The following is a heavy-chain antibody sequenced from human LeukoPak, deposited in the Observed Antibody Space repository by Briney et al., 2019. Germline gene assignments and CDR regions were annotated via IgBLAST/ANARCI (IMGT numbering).Heavy chain of an antibody. CDR3: ARAPGYCTNGVCYNGGYYMDV. J-gene: IGHJ6*03. Sequence: GGSLRLSCAAPGFTFSSYSMNWVRQAPGKGLEWVSSISSSSSYIYYADSVKGRFTISRDNAKNSLYLQMNSLRAEDTAVYYCARAPGYCTNGVCYNGGYYMDVWGKGTTVTVSS. CDR1: GFTFSSYS. D-gene: IGHD2-8*01. V-gene: IGHV3-21*01. CDR2: ISSSSSYI.